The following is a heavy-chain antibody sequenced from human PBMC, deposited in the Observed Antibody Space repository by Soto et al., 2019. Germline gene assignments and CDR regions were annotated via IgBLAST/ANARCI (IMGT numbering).Heavy chain of an antibody. V-gene: IGHV3-30*18. CDR1: GFTFSSYG. Sequence: GGSLRLSCAASGFTFSSYGMHWVRQAPGKGLEWVAVISYDGSNKYYADSVKVRFTISRDNSKNTLYLQMNSLRAEDTAVYYCAKARGLRGYSYPTDXWGQGTLVTVSX. D-gene: IGHD5-18*01. CDR3: AKARGLRGYSYPTDX. J-gene: IGHJ4*02. CDR2: ISYDGSNK.